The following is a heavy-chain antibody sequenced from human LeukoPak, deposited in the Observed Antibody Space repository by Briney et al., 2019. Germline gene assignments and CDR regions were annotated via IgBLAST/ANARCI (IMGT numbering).Heavy chain of an antibody. V-gene: IGHV3-23*03. D-gene: IGHD1-14*01. CDR3: ARGVEPLAANTLAY. CDR2: LYSDGNT. J-gene: IGHJ4*02. CDR1: GFTFSNYA. Sequence: GSLRLSCAASGFTFSNYAMSWVRPAPGKGLEWVSVLYSDGNTKYADSVQGRFTISRDNSKNTLYLEMNSLSPDDTAVYYCARGVEPLAANTLAYWGQGTLVTVSS.